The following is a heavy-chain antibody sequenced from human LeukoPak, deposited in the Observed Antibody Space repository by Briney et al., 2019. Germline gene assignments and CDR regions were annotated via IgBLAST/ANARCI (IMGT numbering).Heavy chain of an antibody. Sequence: GRSLRLSCAVSGFTFSSYGMNWVRQAPGKGLEWVLYISRSSSAIYYADSVKGRFTISRDDGKNSLYLQMNSLRDGDTAVYFCARDSGTYSTQYWGQGTLVTVSS. CDR1: GFTFSSYG. CDR3: ARDSGTYSTQY. J-gene: IGHJ4*02. D-gene: IGHD1-26*01. V-gene: IGHV3-48*02. CDR2: ISRSSSAI.